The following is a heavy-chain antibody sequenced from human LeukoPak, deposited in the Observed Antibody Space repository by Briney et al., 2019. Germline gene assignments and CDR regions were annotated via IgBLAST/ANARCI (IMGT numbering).Heavy chain of an antibody. Sequence: ASVKVSCKASGYTFTSYGISWVRQAPGQGLEWMGWISAYNGNTNYAQKLQGRVTMTTDTSTSTAYMELRSLRSDDTAVYYCASSYCSGGSCYGDNWFDPWGQGTLVTVSS. D-gene: IGHD2-15*01. J-gene: IGHJ5*02. CDR1: GYTFTSYG. CDR3: ASSYCSGGSCYGDNWFDP. V-gene: IGHV1-18*01. CDR2: ISAYNGNT.